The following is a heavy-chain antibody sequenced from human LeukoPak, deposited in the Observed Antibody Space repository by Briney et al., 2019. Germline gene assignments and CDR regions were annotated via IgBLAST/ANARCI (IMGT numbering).Heavy chain of an antibody. V-gene: IGHV1-18*01. CDR2: ISPYNGNT. CDR1: GYSFTTYG. J-gene: IGHJ3*01. CDR3: AKGLGVQSLIVDALDV. Sequence: ASVKVSCRASGYSFTTYGISWLRQAPGQGLEWLGWISPYNGNTKYAQKLQGRVTMTTDTSTSTAYMELRSLRSDDTAFYYCAKGLGVQSLIVDALDVWGRGTMVTVSS. D-gene: IGHD1-26*01.